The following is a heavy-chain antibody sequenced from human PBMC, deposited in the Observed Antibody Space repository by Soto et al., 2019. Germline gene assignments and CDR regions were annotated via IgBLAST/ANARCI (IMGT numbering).Heavy chain of an antibody. V-gene: IGHV4-59*01. Sequence: SETLSLTCTVSGGSISSYYWSWIRQPPGKGLEWIGYIYYSGSTNYNPSLKSRVTISVDTSKNQFSLKLSSVTAADTAVYYCASSSNDYYYYGMDGWGQGTTVTVSS. CDR3: ASSSNDYYYYGMDG. D-gene: IGHD6-6*01. CDR1: GGSISSYY. J-gene: IGHJ6*02. CDR2: IYYSGST.